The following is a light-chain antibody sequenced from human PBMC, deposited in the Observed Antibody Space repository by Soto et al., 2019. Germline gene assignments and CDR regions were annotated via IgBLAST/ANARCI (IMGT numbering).Light chain of an antibody. CDR1: SSDVGGYNY. Sequence: QSVLTQPRSASGSPGQSITISCTGTSSDVGGYNYVSWYQQHPAKAPKLIIFDVSKRPSGVPNRFSGSKSGNTASLTISGLRAEGEADYYCCSYVGRNTYVFGTGTKVTVL. J-gene: IGLJ1*01. V-gene: IGLV2-11*01. CDR3: CSYVGRNTYV. CDR2: DVS.